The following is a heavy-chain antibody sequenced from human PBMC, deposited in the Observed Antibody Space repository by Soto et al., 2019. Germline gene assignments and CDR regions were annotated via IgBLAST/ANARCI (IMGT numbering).Heavy chain of an antibody. CDR3: ARGEHYDILTGYSPIPYYYYYGMDV. Sequence: SVKVSCKASGGTFSSYAISWVRQAPGQELEWMGGIIPIFGTANYAQKFQGRVTITADESTSTAYMELSSLRSEDTAVYYCARGEHYDILTGYSPIPYYYYYGMDVWGQGTTVTVSS. V-gene: IGHV1-69*13. J-gene: IGHJ6*02. CDR1: GGTFSSYA. CDR2: IIPIFGTA. D-gene: IGHD3-9*01.